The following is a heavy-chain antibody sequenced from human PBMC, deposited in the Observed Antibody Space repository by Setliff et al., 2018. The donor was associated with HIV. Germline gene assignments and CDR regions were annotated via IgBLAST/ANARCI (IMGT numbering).Heavy chain of an antibody. D-gene: IGHD3-10*01. CDR2: INHSGTT. Sequence: AETLSLTCAVYGPSFSGYYWNWIRQFPGKSLEWIGEINHSGTTNYSPSFKSRLNISVDVSKNQFSLRLASLSAADTAAYFCAAKPMIRGRPFASWGQATLVT. CDR1: GPSFSGYY. CDR3: AAKPMIRGRPFAS. V-gene: IGHV4-34*01. J-gene: IGHJ4*02.